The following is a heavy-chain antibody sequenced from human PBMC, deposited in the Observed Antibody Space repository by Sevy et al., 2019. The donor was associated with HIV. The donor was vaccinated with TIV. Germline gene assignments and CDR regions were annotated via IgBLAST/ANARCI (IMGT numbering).Heavy chain of an antibody. J-gene: IGHJ4*02. CDR1: GLTFGSDS. D-gene: IGHD5-18*01. Sequence: GGSLRLSCVVSGLTFGSDSMNWVRQAPGKGLEWLAYISSSSRTIYYADSVEGRFTISRDNDKKSVFLQMNNLRDEDSATYCARDVDTPFVRSFDSWGQGTLVTVSS. V-gene: IGHV3-48*02. CDR2: ISSSSRTI. CDR3: ARDVDTPFVRSFDS.